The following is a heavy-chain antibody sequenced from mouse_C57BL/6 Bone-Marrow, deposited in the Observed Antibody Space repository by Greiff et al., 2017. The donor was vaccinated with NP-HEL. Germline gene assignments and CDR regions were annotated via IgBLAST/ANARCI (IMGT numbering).Heavy chain of an antibody. Sequence: QVQLQQSGPGLVAPSQSLSITCTVSGFSLTSYGVDWVRQSPGKGLEWLGVIWGVGGTNNNSALKSRLSISKDNSKSQVFLKMNSLQTDDTAMYYCASGLRDAMDYWGQGTSVTVSS. J-gene: IGHJ4*01. V-gene: IGHV2-6*01. CDR3: ASGLRDAMDY. CDR2: IWGVGGT. CDR1: GFSLTSYG. D-gene: IGHD2-4*01.